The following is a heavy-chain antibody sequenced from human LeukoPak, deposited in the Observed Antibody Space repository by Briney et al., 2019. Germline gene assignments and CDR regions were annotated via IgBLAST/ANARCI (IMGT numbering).Heavy chain of an antibody. CDR2: IYYSGST. CDR1: GGSISSYY. Sequence: PSETLSLTCTVSGGSISSYYWSWIRQPPGKGLEWIGYIYYSGSTNYNPSLKSRVTISVGTSKNQFSLKLSSVTAADTAVYYCARDGSGSFLRGWFDPWGQGTLVTVSS. D-gene: IGHD3-10*01. CDR3: ARDGSGSFLRGWFDP. J-gene: IGHJ5*02. V-gene: IGHV4-59*01.